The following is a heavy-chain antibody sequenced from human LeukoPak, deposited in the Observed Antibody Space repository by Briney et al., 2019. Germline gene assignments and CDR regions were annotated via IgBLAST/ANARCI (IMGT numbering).Heavy chain of an antibody. CDR3: ARIGMENFYDL. J-gene: IGHJ5*02. D-gene: IGHD2/OR15-2a*01. Sequence: PGGSLRLSCAASGFTFSGFSMHWIRQAPGRGLEYVSAINGNGDKTFYTDSVRGRFTIFRDNSKNTLSLQMGSLRGEDTALYFCARIGMENFYDLWGQGTLVTVSS. V-gene: IGHV3-64*02. CDR1: GFTFSGFS. CDR2: INGNGDKT.